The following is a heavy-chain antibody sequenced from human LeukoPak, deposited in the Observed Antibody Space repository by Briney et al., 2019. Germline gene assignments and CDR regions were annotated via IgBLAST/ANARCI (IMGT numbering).Heavy chain of an antibody. Sequence: SETLSLTCAVSGGSISSSNWWSWVRQPPGKGLEWIGEIYHSGSTNYNPSLKSRVNISVEKSKNQFSLKLSFVTAADTAVYYCARDRNGAFDPWGQEPWSPSPQ. J-gene: IGHJ5*02. D-gene: IGHD1-26*01. V-gene: IGHV4-4*02. CDR2: IYHSGST. CDR1: GGSISSSNW. CDR3: ARDRNGAFDP.